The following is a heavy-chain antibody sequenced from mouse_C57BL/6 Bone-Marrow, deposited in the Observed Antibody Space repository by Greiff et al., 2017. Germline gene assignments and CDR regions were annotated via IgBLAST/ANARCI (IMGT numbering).Heavy chain of an antibody. CDR1: GFTINSSY. CDR2: IDPANGNT. D-gene: IGHD1-1*01. CDR3: ARIYYYGSSYVPFAY. V-gene: IGHV14-3*01. J-gene: IGHJ3*01. Sequence: EVQLQQSVAELVRPGASVKLSCTASGFTINSSYMHWVQQRPEQGLEWIGRIDPANGNTKYAPKFQGKATITADTASNTAYLQLSSLTSEDTAIYYWARIYYYGSSYVPFAYGGQGTRVTVSA.